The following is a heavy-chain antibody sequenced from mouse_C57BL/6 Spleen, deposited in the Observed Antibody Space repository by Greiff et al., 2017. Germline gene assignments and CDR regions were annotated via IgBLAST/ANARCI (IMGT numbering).Heavy chain of an antibody. J-gene: IGHJ4*01. CDR1: GFTFSDYG. CDR2: ISSGSSTI. V-gene: IGHV5-17*01. D-gene: IGHD2-2*01. Sequence: EVQLVASGGGLVKPGGSLKLSCAASGFTFSDYGMHWVRQAPEKGLEWVAYISSGSSTIYYADTVKGRFTISRDNAKKHLFLQMTSLRSEDTAMYYCARKEIYGYNNYAMDYWGQGTSVTVSS. CDR3: ARKEIYGYNNYAMDY.